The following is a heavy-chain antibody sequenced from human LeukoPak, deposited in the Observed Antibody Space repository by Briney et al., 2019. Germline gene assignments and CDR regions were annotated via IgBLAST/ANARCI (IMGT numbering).Heavy chain of an antibody. CDR2: ISVSGGVR. CDR1: GYPFSSYS. CDR3: AKKSLWSGPFDY. D-gene: IGHD3-3*01. J-gene: IGHJ4*02. V-gene: IGHV3-48*01. Sequence: GGSLRLSCVASGYPFSSYSMNWIRQAPGKGLEWVSYISVSGGVRSYADSVKGRFTLSRDNSKNTLYLQMNSLRAEDTALYFCAKKSLWSGPFDYWGQGTLVTVFS.